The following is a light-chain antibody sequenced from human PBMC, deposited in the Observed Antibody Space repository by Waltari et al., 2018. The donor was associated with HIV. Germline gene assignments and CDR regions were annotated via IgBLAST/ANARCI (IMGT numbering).Light chain of an antibody. V-gene: IGLV1-40*01. CDR3: QSCDSSLTGYV. Sequence: QSVLTQPPSVSGAPGPSVTISCTGNSSNIGAGYDVHWYQHLPGTGPRLLIFDNNNRPSGVPDRFTGSRSGASASLAITGLQTEDEADYYCQSCDSSLTGYVFGSGTKVSVL. CDR1: SSNIGAGYD. CDR2: DNN. J-gene: IGLJ1*01.